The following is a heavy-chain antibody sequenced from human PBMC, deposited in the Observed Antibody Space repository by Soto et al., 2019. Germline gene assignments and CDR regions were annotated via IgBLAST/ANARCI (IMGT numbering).Heavy chain of an antibody. D-gene: IGHD3-10*01. Sequence: GGSLRLSCAASGFTFTNYAMSWVRQAPGKGLEWVSTISGSGRGAATFYPYYADSVKGRFTISRDNSKNMVSLQMNSLRAEDTALYYCAKDSLYYGSGLSPRDSGQGTLVTVSS. V-gene: IGHV3-23*01. CDR3: AKDSLYYGSGLSPRD. CDR1: GFTFTNYA. J-gene: IGHJ4*02. CDR2: ISGSGRGAATFYP.